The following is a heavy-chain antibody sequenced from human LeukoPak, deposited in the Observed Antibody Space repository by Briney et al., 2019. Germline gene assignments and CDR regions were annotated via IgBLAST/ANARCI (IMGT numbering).Heavy chain of an antibody. Sequence: ASVKVSCKASGYTFTSYGISWVRQAPGQGLEWMGWISAYNGNTNYAQKLQGRVTMTTDTSTSTAYMELRSLRSDGTAVYYCAAQIGYCSSTSCPFDPWGRGTLVTVSS. J-gene: IGHJ5*02. V-gene: IGHV1-18*01. CDR2: ISAYNGNT. CDR3: AAQIGYCSSTSCPFDP. CDR1: GYTFTSYG. D-gene: IGHD2-2*01.